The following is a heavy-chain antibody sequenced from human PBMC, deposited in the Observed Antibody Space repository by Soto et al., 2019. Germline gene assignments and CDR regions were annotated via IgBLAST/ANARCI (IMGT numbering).Heavy chain of an antibody. D-gene: IGHD2-15*01. V-gene: IGHV1-46*01. CDR1: GYIFSNYY. Sequence: ASVKVSCTASGYIFSNYYMHWVRQAPGQGPEWMGIINPTGTGASYAEKFQGRVTMTRATSTSTLYMELSNLRSEDTAVYYCTREGSGGSWADYWGQGTLVTVSS. J-gene: IGHJ4*02. CDR2: INPTGTGA. CDR3: TREGSGGSWADY.